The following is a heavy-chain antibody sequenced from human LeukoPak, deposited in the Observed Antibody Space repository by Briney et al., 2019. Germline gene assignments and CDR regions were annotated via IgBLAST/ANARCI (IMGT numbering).Heavy chain of an antibody. J-gene: IGHJ5*02. CDR2: INPNSGGT. CDR3: ARDHSSGWFDP. V-gene: IGHV1-2*02. Sequence: ASVKVSCKASGYTFTGYYMHWVRQAPGQGLEWMGWINPNSGGTKYAEKFQGRVTMTRDTSISTAYMELRSLRSDDTAEYYCARDHSSGWFDPWGQGTLVTVSS. D-gene: IGHD6-25*01. CDR1: GYTFTGYY.